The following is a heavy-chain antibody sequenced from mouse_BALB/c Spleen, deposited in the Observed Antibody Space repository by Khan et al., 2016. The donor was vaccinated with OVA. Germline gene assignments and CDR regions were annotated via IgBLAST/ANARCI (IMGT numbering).Heavy chain of an antibody. CDR1: GDAFINYW. CDR3: ARGGMDS. J-gene: IGHJ4*01. V-gene: IGHV1-63*01. CDR2: IYPGSGNT. Sequence: VQLQQSGAELVRPGTSVNISCKASGDAFINYWLGWVKQRPGHGLEWIGDIYPGSGNTYYNEKLKGKVTLTADKSSSTAYLQLINLTSEDSAVYFCARGGMDSWGQGTSVTVSS.